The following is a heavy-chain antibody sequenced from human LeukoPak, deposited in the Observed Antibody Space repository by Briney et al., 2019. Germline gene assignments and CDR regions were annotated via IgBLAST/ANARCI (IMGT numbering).Heavy chain of an antibody. D-gene: IGHD2-2*01. J-gene: IGHJ5*02. V-gene: IGHV3-21*01. CDR2: ISSNKGDI. CDR1: GVTLSNYD. Sequence: PVGSLRLSCAASGVTLSNYDMNWVRQAPGKGLEWVSSISSNKGDIYYKDSVRGGFTLSRNDAKNSLYLEMNSLRAEDTAVYYCARADCSSSTCYLRRSWFDPWGQGTLVT. CDR3: ARADCSSSTCYLRRSWFDP.